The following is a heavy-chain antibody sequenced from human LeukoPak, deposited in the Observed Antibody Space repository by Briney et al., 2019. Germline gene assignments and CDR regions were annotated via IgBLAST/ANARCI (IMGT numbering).Heavy chain of an antibody. J-gene: IGHJ6*02. D-gene: IGHD6-13*01. CDR2: ISGSGGST. Sequence: PGGSLRLSCAASGFTFSSYAMSWVRQAPGKGLEWVSAISGSGGSTYYADSVKGRFTISRDNSKNTLYLQMNSLRAEDTAVYYCAKDVRRSFYSSSWYYYYGMDVWGQGTTVTVSS. CDR1: GFTFSSYA. V-gene: IGHV3-23*01. CDR3: AKDVRRSFYSSSWYYYYGMDV.